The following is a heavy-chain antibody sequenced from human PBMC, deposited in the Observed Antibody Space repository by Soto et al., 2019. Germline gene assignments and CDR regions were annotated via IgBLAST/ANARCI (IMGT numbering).Heavy chain of an antibody. CDR1: GYTFTSYA. CDR3: ARHGVAAAGSPGNFDY. V-gene: IGHV1-3*01. Sequence: ASVKVSCKASGYTFTSYAMHWVRQAPGQRLEWMGWINAGNGNTKYSQKFQGRVTITRNTSISTAYMELSSLRSEDTAVYYCARHGVAAAGSPGNFDYWGQGTLVTVSS. CDR2: INAGNGNT. D-gene: IGHD6-13*01. J-gene: IGHJ4*02.